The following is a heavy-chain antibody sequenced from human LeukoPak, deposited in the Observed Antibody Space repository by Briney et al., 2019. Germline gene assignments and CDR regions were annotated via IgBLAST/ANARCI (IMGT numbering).Heavy chain of an antibody. Sequence: ASESLSPTRPVSGGSITSRDYYWSWIRQPPGKGLEWIWYIYYSGRTYYNPSLKSRVTISVDTSKNQFSLKLSSVTAADTAVYYCGRELPTVAIDIWRQGTMVTVPS. J-gene: IGHJ3*02. CDR3: GRELPTVAIDI. V-gene: IGHV4-30-4*01. CDR2: IYYSGRT. D-gene: IGHD4-23*01. CDR1: GGSITSRDYY.